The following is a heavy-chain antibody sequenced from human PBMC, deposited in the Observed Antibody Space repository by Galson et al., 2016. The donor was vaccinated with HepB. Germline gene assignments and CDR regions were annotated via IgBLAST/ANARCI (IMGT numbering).Heavy chain of an antibody. Sequence: SLRLSCAASGFAFTFYAMNWVRQTPGKGLEWVASITASGTTTHYADSVEGRFTVSRDSSKKMLFLQMNSLRVEDTAVYYCAKDANFWSGYPEDAFDMWGQGTMVTVPS. CDR3: AKDANFWSGYPEDAFDM. J-gene: IGHJ3*02. D-gene: IGHD3-3*01. CDR2: ITASGTTT. CDR1: GFAFTFYA. V-gene: IGHV3-23*01.